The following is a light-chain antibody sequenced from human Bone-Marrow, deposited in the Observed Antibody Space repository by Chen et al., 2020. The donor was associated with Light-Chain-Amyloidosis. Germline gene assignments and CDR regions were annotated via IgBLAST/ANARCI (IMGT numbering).Light chain of an antibody. J-gene: IGLJ2*01. CDR3: QSADSSGTYGVI. CDR2: RDT. CDR1: DLPTKY. Sequence: SYELTQPPSVSASPGQPARITCSGDDLPTKYAYWYQQKPGQAPVLVIHRDTERPSGISERFSGSSSGTTATLTISRVQAEDEADYHCQSADSSGTYGVIFGGGTKLTVL. V-gene: IGLV3-25*03.